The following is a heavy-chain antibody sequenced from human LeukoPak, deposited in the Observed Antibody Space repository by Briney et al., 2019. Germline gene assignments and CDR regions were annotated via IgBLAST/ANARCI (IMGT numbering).Heavy chain of an antibody. D-gene: IGHD6-19*01. Sequence: GESLKISCKGSGYSFTSYWIGWVRQMPGKGLEWMGIIYPGDSDTRYSPSFQGQVTISADKSISTAYLQWSSLKASDTAMYYCARQGYSSGWYFGFPPDYWGQGTLVTVSS. V-gene: IGHV5-51*01. CDR3: ARQGYSSGWYFGFPPDY. CDR2: IYPGDSDT. J-gene: IGHJ4*02. CDR1: GYSFTSYW.